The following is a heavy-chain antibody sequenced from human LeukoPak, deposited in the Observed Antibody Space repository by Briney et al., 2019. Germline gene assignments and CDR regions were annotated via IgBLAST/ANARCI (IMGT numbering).Heavy chain of an antibody. CDR1: VYTFTCYY. D-gene: IGHD1-14*01. CDR3: ARATAENDH. J-gene: IGHJ4*02. Sequence: GASVTVSCKASVYTFTCYYMHWVRQAPGQGLEWMGWINPKTGGTSYAQKFQGRVTMTRDTSISTVNMELSRLTSDDTAVYYCARATAENDHWGQGTLVTVSS. V-gene: IGHV1-2*02. CDR2: INPKTGGT.